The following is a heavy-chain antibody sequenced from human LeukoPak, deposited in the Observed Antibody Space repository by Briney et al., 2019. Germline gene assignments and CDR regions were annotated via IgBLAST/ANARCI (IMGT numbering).Heavy chain of an antibody. J-gene: IGHJ3*02. CDR1: GFTFSDYY. D-gene: IGHD3-10*01. V-gene: IGHV3-11*01. CDR3: ARRDGRGVTAGKDAFDI. CDR2: ISSSGSTI. Sequence: GGSLRLSCAASGFTFSDYYMSWIRQAPGKGLEWVSYISSSGSTIYYADSVKGRFTISRDNAMNSLYLQMNSLRAEDTAVYYCARRDGRGVTAGKDAFDIWGQGTMVTVSS.